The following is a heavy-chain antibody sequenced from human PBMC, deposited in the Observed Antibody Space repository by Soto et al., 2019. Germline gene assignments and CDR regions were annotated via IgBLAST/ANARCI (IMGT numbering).Heavy chain of an antibody. CDR2: ISGSGKDT. D-gene: IGHD6-6*01. V-gene: IGHV3-21*06. Sequence: LRLSCATSGFTFSNYRMNWVREAPGKGLEWVASISGSGKDTFYRDSVKGRFTISRDNAESSLVLQMNSLTVDDTAVYHCARVHLVRTSSYYCGMDVWGPGTTVTVSS. J-gene: IGHJ6*02. CDR3: ARVHLVRTSSYYCGMDV. CDR1: GFTFSNYR.